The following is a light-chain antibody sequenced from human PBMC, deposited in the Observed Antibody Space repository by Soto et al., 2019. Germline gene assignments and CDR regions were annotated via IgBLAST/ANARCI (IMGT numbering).Light chain of an antibody. V-gene: IGLV1-44*01. CDR1: SSNIGSNI. CDR2: STN. Sequence: QSVLTQPPSASGTPGQGVTISCSGSSSNIGSNIVNWYQQLPGTAPKVLIYSTNQRPSGVPDRFSSSKSGTSASLAISGLQSEDEADYYCAAWDDSLNGPVFGGGTQLTVL. J-gene: IGLJ3*02. CDR3: AAWDDSLNGPV.